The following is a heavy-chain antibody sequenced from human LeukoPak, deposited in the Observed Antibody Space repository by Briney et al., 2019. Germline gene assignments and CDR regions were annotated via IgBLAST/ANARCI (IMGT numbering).Heavy chain of an antibody. V-gene: IGHV3-30*02. CDR1: GFTFSSYG. D-gene: IGHD1-26*01. J-gene: IGHJ4*02. CDR2: IRYDGSNK. Sequence: GGSLRLSCAASGFTFSSYGMHWVRQAPGKGLEWVAFIRYDGSNKYYADSVKGRFTISRDNSKNTLYLQMNSLRAEDTAVYYCAKETRYSGSSGGYFDYWGQGTLVTVSS. CDR3: AKETRYSGSSGGYFDY.